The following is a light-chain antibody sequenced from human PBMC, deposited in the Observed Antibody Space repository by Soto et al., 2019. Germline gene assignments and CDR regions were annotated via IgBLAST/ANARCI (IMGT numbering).Light chain of an antibody. V-gene: IGLV2-23*01. CDR1: SSDVGSYNL. Sequence: QSALTKPASVYGSPGQSITISCSGTSSDVGSYNLVSWYQQHPGKAPKLMIYEGSKRPSGVSNRFSGSKSGNTASLTISGLQAEDEADYYCCSYAGSSILVLFGGGTKLTVL. J-gene: IGLJ2*01. CDR3: CSYAGSSILVL. CDR2: EGS.